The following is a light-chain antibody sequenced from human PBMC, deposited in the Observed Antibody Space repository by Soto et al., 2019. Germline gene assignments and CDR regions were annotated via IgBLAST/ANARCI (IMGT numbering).Light chain of an antibody. V-gene: IGKV3-20*01. Sequence: EIVLTQSPDTLSLSPGERATLSCRASQSFSSTYLAWYQQKPGQTPRLLIYDASSRATGIPDRFSGSGSGTDFTLTISRLEPEDFAVYYCQQYGSSPYWAFGQGTKGEIK. CDR2: DAS. CDR3: QQYGSSPYWA. CDR1: QSFSSTY. J-gene: IGKJ1*01.